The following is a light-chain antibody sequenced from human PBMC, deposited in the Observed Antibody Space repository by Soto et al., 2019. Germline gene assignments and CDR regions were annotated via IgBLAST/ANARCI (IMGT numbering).Light chain of an antibody. V-gene: IGKV1-39*01. CDR2: AAS. J-gene: IGKJ4*01. CDR1: QSISSY. CDR3: QQTYSAPLT. Sequence: DIQMTQSPSSLSASVGDRVTITCRASQSISSYLNWYQHKPGKAPKLLIYAASSFQGGVPSRFSGSESGTDFTLTISSLQPEDFATYYCQQTYSAPLTFGGGTKVDTK.